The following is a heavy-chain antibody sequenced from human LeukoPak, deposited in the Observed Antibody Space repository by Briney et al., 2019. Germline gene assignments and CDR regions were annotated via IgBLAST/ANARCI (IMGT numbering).Heavy chain of an antibody. CDR1: GFTFSNYS. V-gene: IGHV3-21*01. CDR2: ISSGSRYI. CDR3: ASPIAARSDFDY. Sequence: GGSLRLSCAASGFTFSNYSMHWVRQAPGKGLEWVSSISSGSRYIYYADPVKGRFTISRDNAKNSLLLQMNSLRAEDTAVYYCASPIAARSDFDYWGQGTLVTVSS. D-gene: IGHD6-6*01. J-gene: IGHJ4*02.